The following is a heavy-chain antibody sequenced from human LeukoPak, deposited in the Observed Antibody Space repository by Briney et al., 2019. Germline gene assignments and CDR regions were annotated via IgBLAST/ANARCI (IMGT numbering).Heavy chain of an antibody. V-gene: IGHV3-11*01. CDR2: ISSSGSTI. J-gene: IGHJ4*02. CDR1: GFTFSDYY. D-gene: IGHD6-13*01. Sequence: GGSLRLSCAASGFTFSDYYMSWIRQAPGKGLEWVSYISSSGSTIYYADSVKGRFTISRDNAKNSLYLQMNSLRAEDTAVYYCASPLSYSSSRDYWGQGTLVTVSS. CDR3: ASPLSYSSSRDY.